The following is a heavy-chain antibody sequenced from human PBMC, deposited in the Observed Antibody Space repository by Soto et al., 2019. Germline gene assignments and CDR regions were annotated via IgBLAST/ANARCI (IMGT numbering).Heavy chain of an antibody. CDR3: ARGYCSSGTCPPLDF. CDR2: IKADGSQM. Sequence: PGGSLRLSCTTSGFTFSDYWMTWVRQAPGKGLEWVANIKADGSQMFYLDSVKGRFTVSRDNAKNSLSLQMNYPRAEDTAVYYCARGYCSSGTCPPLDFWGQGTLVTVSS. CDR1: GFTFSDYW. D-gene: IGHD2-15*01. V-gene: IGHV3-7*03. J-gene: IGHJ4*02.